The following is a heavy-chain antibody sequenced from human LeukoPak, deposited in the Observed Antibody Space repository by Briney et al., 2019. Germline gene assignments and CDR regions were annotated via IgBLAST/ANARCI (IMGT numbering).Heavy chain of an antibody. V-gene: IGHV4-59*01. J-gene: IGHJ4*02. CDR2: IYSSGET. D-gene: IGHD4-17*01. CDR3: ARGGGGSMWSGHYRLFDF. CDR1: SGSLTSYY. Sequence: SETLSLTCTVSSGSLTSYYWSWVRQSPGKGLEWIASIYSSGETSHNPSLKSRVTISVDTAQNQFSLSLTSVTAADVGVYFWARGGGGSMWSGHYRLFDFWGRGTLITVSS.